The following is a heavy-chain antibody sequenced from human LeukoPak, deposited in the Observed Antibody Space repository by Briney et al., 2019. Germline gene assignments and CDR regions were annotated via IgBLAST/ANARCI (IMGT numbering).Heavy chain of an antibody. V-gene: IGHV3-48*03. CDR1: GFTFSSYE. J-gene: IGHJ4*02. D-gene: IGHD1-26*01. Sequence: PGGSLRLSCAASGFTFSSYEMNWVRQAPGKGLEWVSYISSSGSTIYYADSVRGRFTISRDNAKNSLYLQMSSLRAEDTSVYYCARMYSGNHVDYWGQGTLVTVSS. CDR3: ARMYSGNHVDY. CDR2: ISSSGSTI.